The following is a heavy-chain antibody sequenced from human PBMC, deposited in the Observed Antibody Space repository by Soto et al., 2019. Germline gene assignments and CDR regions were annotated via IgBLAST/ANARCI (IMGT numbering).Heavy chain of an antibody. CDR3: AKDNDYGDYFDY. D-gene: IGHD4-17*01. Sequence: GGSLRLSCAASGFTFSSYAMSWVRPAPGKGLEWVSAISGSGGSTYYADSVKGRFTISRDNSKNTLYLQMNSLRAEYTAVYYCAKDNDYGDYFDYWGQGTLVTVSS. V-gene: IGHV3-23*01. CDR2: ISGSGGST. CDR1: GFTFSSYA. J-gene: IGHJ4*02.